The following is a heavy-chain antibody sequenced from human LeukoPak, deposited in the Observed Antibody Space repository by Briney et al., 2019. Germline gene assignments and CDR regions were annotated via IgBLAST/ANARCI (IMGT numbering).Heavy chain of an antibody. D-gene: IGHD6-6*01. V-gene: IGHV1-46*01. J-gene: IGHJ4*02. Sequence: ASVTVSFTASGYTFTSYYMHWVRQAPGQGLEWMGIINPSGGSTSYAQKFQGRVTMTRDTSTSTVYMELGSLRSEDTAVYYCAREKGSSSELDYWGQGTLVTVSS. CDR2: INPSGGST. CDR3: AREKGSSSELDY. CDR1: GYTFTSYY.